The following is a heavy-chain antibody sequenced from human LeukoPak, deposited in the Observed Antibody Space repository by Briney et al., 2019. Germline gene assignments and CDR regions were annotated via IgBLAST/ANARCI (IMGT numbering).Heavy chain of an antibody. V-gene: IGHV3-43D*03. J-gene: IGHJ4*02. D-gene: IGHD3-10*01. Sequence: GGSLRLSCAASGFTFDDYAMHWVRQAPGKGLEWVSLITWDGGDTYFADSVKGRFTISRDNSKNSLYLQMNSLRPEDTALYYCAKDMGYGSGSFDYWGQGTLVTVSS. CDR2: ITWDGGDT. CDR3: AKDMGYGSGSFDY. CDR1: GFTFDDYA.